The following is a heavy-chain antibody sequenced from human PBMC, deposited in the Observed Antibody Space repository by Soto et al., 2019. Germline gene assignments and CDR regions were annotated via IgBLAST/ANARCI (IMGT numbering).Heavy chain of an antibody. CDR3: ARSYYYDSSGYFDY. CDR2: IYHSGST. CDR1: GGSISSGGYS. D-gene: IGHD3-22*01. V-gene: IGHV4-30-2*01. Sequence: NPSETLSLTCAVSGGSISSGGYSWSWIRQPPGKGLEWIGYIYHSGSTYYNPSLKSRVTISVDRSKNQFSLKLSSVTAADTAVYYCARSYYYDSSGYFDYWGQGTLVTVSS. J-gene: IGHJ4*02.